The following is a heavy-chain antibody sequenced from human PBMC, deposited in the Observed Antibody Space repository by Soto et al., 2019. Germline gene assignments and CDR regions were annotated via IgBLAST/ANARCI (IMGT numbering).Heavy chain of an antibody. D-gene: IGHD2-2*01. CDR1: GYTFTSYG. Sequence: QVQLVQSGAEVKKPGASVKVSCKASGYTFTSYGISWVRQAPGQGLEWMGWISAYNGNTNYAQKLQGRVTMTTDTSTSTAYMELRSLRSDDTAVYYCARGMVVVVPAAMELSMYFQHWGQGTLVTVSS. CDR2: ISAYNGNT. J-gene: IGHJ1*01. CDR3: ARGMVVVVPAAMELSMYFQH. V-gene: IGHV1-18*01.